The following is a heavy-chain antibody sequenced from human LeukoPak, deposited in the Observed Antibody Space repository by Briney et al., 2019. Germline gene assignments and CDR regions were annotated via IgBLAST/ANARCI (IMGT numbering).Heavy chain of an antibody. D-gene: IGHD4-23*01. CDR1: GSTFSDYY. CDR2: ISSSGSTI. V-gene: IGHV3-11*01. J-gene: IGHJ4*02. CDR3: ARGARWAYYFDY. Sequence: GGSLRLSCAASGSTFSDYYMSWIRQAPGKGLEWVSYISSSGSTIYYADSVKGRFTISRDNANNSVFLQMNNLRAEDSAIYYCARGARWAYYFDYWGQGSLVTVSS.